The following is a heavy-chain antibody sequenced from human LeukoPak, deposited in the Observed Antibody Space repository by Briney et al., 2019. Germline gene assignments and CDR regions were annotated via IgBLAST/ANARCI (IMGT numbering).Heavy chain of an antibody. J-gene: IGHJ4*02. V-gene: IGHV3-15*01. CDR1: GFTFSNAW. Sequence: GGSLRLSCAASGFTFSNAWMSWVRQAPGKGLEWVGRIKSKTDGGTTDYAAPVKGRFTISRDASKNTLYLQMNSLKTEDTAVYYCTTEPYYYDSSGYLLSFDYWGQGTLVTVSS. CDR2: IKSKTDGGTT. CDR3: TTEPYYYDSSGYLLSFDY. D-gene: IGHD3-22*01.